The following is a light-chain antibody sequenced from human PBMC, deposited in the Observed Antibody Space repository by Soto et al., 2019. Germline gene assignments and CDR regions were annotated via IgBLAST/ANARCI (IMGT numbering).Light chain of an antibody. CDR3: QQYDNWPYT. CDR1: QSVSNT. V-gene: IGKV3-15*01. Sequence: MTQSPATLSVSPGERATLSCRASQSVSNTLAWYQQKPGQAPRLLMYGASIRATGIPARFSGGGTGTQFTLTISSLQSEDFAVYYCQQYDNWPYTFGQGTKVDIK. J-gene: IGKJ2*01. CDR2: GAS.